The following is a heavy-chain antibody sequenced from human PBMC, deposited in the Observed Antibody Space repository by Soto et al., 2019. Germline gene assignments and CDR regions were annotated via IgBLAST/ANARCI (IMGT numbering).Heavy chain of an antibody. CDR1: GFTVSSNY. J-gene: IGHJ6*02. D-gene: IGHD5-12*01. CDR3: ARDFRTRGLRAYDYYGMDV. Sequence: GGSLRLSCAASGFTVSSNYMSWVRQAPGKGLEWVSVIYSGGSTYYADSVKGRFTISRDNSKNTLYLQMNSLRAEDTAVYYCARDFRTRGLRAYDYYGMDVWGQGTTVTVSS. V-gene: IGHV3-53*01. CDR2: IYSGGST.